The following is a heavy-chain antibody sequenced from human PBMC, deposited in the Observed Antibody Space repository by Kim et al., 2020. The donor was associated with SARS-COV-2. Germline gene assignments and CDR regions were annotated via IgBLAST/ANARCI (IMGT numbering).Heavy chain of an antibody. D-gene: IGHD3-10*01. J-gene: IGHJ4*02. V-gene: IGHV1-69*04. CDR3: AREGGSGSPYDY. Sequence: NYAQKFQGRVTITADKSTSTAYMELSSLRSEDTAVYYCAREGGSGSPYDYWGQGTLVTVSS.